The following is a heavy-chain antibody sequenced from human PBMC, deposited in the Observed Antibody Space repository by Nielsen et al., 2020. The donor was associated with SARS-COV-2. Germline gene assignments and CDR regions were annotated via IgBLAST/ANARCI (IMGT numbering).Heavy chain of an antibody. CDR1: GFTFSSYA. Sequence: GESLKISCAASGFTFSSYAMHWVRQAPGKVLQWVATISYDGRYKYYADSVKGRFTISRDTSKNTLFLQMNSLRPEDTAVYYCARDVANCITGTCYQGPANNMEEWGRGTSVGVYS. J-gene: IGHJ6*02. V-gene: IGHV3-30*03. CDR2: ISYDGRYK. D-gene: IGHD2-2*01. CDR3: ARDVANCITGTCYQGPANNMEE.